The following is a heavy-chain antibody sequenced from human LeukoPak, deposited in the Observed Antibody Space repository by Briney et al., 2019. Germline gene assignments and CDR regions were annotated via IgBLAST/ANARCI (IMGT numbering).Heavy chain of an antibody. Sequence: GSLRLSCAASGFSFSTYWMTWVRQSPGVGLEWLANINEGGDKLYYLDSVKGRFTISRDNAKNTLFLQMNSLRAEDTAVYYCTKHGEFCFDNWGQGTLVTVSS. CDR2: INEGGDKL. CDR1: GFSFSTYW. V-gene: IGHV3-7*01. D-gene: IGHD7-27*01. J-gene: IGHJ4*02. CDR3: TKHGEFCFDN.